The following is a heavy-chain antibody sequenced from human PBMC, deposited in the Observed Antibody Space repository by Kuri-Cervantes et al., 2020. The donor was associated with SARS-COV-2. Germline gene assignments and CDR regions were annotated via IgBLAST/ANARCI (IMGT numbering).Heavy chain of an antibody. J-gene: IGHJ6*02. V-gene: IGHV3-30-3*01. CDR1: GFTFSSYA. D-gene: IGHD2-2*02. Sequence: GESLKISCAASGFTFSSYAMHWVRQAPGKGLEWVAVISYDGSNKYYADSVKGRFTISRDNSKNTLYLQMNSLRAEDTAVYYCARDSHCSSTSCYTDGMDVWGQRTTVTVSS. CDR2: ISYDGSNK. CDR3: ARDSHCSSTSCYTDGMDV.